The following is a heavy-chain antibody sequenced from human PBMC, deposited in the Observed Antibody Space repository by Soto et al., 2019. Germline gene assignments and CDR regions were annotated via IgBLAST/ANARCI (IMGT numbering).Heavy chain of an antibody. CDR2: IYPGGSDT. Sequence: GESLKISCKGSGYSFTNYWIAWLRQMPGKGLEWMGNIYPGGSDTRYSPSFRGQVSISADKSIGTAYLQWSSLQASDTAIYYCARTRGYSYGFLPPDFDYWGQGTLVTVSS. D-gene: IGHD5-18*01. V-gene: IGHV5-51*01. CDR1: GYSFTNYW. CDR3: ARTRGYSYGFLPPDFDY. J-gene: IGHJ4*02.